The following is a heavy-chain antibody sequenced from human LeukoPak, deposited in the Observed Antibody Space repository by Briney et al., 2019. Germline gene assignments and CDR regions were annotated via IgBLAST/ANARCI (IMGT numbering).Heavy chain of an antibody. J-gene: IGHJ4*02. V-gene: IGHV3-23*01. CDR3: AKQLGYCSDGSCYFPY. CDR1: GFTLSSSA. D-gene: IGHD2-15*01. Sequence: GGSLRLSCAASGFTLSSSAMSWVRQAPGKGLEWVSAISNNGGYTYYADSVQGRFTISRDNSKSTLCLQMNSLKAEDTAVYYCAKQLGYCSDGSCYFPYWGQGTLVTVSS. CDR2: ISNNGGYT.